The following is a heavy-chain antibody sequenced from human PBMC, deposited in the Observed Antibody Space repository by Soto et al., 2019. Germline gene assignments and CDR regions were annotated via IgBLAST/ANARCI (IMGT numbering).Heavy chain of an antibody. J-gene: IGHJ6*02. CDR1: GYTFTSYG. D-gene: IGHD1-26*01. CDR2: ISAYNGNT. CDR3: ARDLRRCELLGGGYYGMDD. Sequence: QVQLVQSGAEVKKPGASVKVSCKASGYTFTSYGISWVRQAPGQGLEWMGWISAYNGNTNYAQKIQGRVTMTTDTSTSTAYTELGSLRPDDTAVYYWARDLRRCELLGGGYYGMDDWGQGTTVTVSS. V-gene: IGHV1-18*01.